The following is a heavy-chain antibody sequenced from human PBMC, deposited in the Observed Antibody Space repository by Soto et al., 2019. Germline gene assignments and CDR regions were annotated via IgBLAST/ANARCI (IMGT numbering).Heavy chain of an antibody. Sequence: SVKDSCKASVGTLSRYALRWVRQAPGQGLEWMGGIIPIFGTANYAQKFQGRVTITADESTSTAYMELSSLRSEDTAVYYCARAPTMIVVEGWFDSWGQGTLVTVSS. V-gene: IGHV1-69*13. J-gene: IGHJ5*01. CDR1: VGTLSRYA. CDR3: ARAPTMIVVEGWFDS. CDR2: IIPIFGTA. D-gene: IGHD3-22*01.